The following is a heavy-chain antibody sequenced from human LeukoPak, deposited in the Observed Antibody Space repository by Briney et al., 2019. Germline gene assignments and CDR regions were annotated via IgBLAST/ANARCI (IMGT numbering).Heavy chain of an antibody. V-gene: IGHV3-21*01. CDR3: ATENIGRHYDY. J-gene: IGHJ4*02. Sequence: KPGGSMRLSCAASGFTFSSCGFNWVRQAPGKVLEWVSSIGPTGTDRYYADSVQGRFTISRHNAKNSMYLQMDSLRDEDTAVYYCATENIGRHYDYWGQGTLLTVSS. CDR1: GFTFSSCG. CDR2: IGPTGTDR.